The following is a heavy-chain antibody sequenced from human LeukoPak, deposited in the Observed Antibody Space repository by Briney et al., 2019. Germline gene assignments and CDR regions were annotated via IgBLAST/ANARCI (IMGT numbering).Heavy chain of an antibody. CDR1: GYTFTNYY. D-gene: IGHD3-16*01. CDR3: ARELEGGYFDY. V-gene: IGHV1-46*01. CDR2: IYPSYGGA. Sequence: GASVKLSCKASGYTFTNYYIHWVRQAPGQGLEWMGIIYPSYGGANYAQMFQGRVSLTRETSTNTVYMELSSLRSDDTAMYYCARELEGGYFDYWGQGTLVTVSS. J-gene: IGHJ4*02.